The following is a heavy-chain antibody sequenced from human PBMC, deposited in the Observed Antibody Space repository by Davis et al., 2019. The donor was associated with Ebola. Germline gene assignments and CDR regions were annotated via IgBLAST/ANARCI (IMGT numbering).Heavy chain of an antibody. D-gene: IGHD5-24*01. Sequence: GESLKISCAASGFTFSSYAMHWVRQAPGKGLEWVAVISYDGSNKYYADSVKGRFTISRDNSKNTLYLQMNSLRAEDTAVYYCARAPGDGYNYFDYRGQGTLVTVSS. CDR2: ISYDGSNK. CDR3: ARAPGDGYNYFDY. V-gene: IGHV3-30-3*01. J-gene: IGHJ4*02. CDR1: GFTFSSYA.